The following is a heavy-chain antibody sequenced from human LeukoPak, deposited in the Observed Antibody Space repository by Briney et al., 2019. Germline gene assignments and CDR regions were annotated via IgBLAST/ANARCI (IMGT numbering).Heavy chain of an antibody. Sequence: SETLSLTCTVYGGSISSYYWSWIRQPPGKGLEWIGYIYYSGSTNYNPSLKSRVTISVDTSKNQFSLKLSSVTAADTAVYYCARETSQKGAHSMDVWGKGTTVTISS. CDR3: ARETSQKGAHSMDV. CDR1: GGSISSYY. V-gene: IGHV4-59*01. CDR2: IYYSGST. J-gene: IGHJ6*03. D-gene: IGHD3-16*01.